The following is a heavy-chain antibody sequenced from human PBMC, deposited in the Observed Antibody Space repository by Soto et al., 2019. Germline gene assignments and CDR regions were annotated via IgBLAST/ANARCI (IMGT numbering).Heavy chain of an antibody. D-gene: IGHD3-3*01. CDR2: ISSSGSTI. CDR3: ARGSLRFLEWIPDAFDI. CDR1: GFTFSDYY. J-gene: IGHJ3*02. Sequence: GGSLRLSCAASGFTFSDYYMSWIRQAPGKGLEWVSYISSSGSTIYYADSVKGRFTISRDNAKNSLYLQMNSLRAEDTAVYYCARGSLRFLEWIPDAFDIWGQGTMVTVSS. V-gene: IGHV3-11*01.